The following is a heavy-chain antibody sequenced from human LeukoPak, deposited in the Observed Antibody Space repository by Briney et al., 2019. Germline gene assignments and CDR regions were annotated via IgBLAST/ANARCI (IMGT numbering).Heavy chain of an antibody. V-gene: IGHV4-30-4*01. CDR1: GGSISSGDYY. CDR3: ARTTVTTHFDY. D-gene: IGHD4-17*01. J-gene: IGHJ4*02. Sequence: SETLSLTCTVSGGSISSGDYYWSWIRQPPGKGLEWIGYIYYSGSTCYNPSLKSRVTISVDTSKNQFSLKLSSVTAADTAVHYCARTTVTTHFDYWGQGTLVTVSS. CDR2: IYYSGST.